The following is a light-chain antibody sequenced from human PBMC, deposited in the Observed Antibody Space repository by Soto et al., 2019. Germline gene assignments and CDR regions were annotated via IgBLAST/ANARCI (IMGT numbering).Light chain of an antibody. CDR1: QSILYTSNNRNF. V-gene: IGKV4-1*01. CDR3: QQYFKTPLT. CDR2: WAS. J-gene: IGKJ4*01. Sequence: DIVMTQSPDSLAVSLGERATINCKSNQSILYTSNNRNFLAWYQQKPRQPPKLLIFWASVRESGVPDRFSGSGSETDFTLTISSLQAEDVAVYFCQQYFKTPLTFGGGTKVEIK.